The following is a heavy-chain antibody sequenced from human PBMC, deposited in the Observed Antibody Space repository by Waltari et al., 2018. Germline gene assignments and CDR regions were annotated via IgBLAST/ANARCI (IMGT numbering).Heavy chain of an antibody. CDR3: ARGSVSGSSNYYYYYMDI. Sequence: EVHLVESGGGLVQSGGSLRLSCAASGFTFSSYYMNWVRQAPGKGLEWISYISVISSTIYYADSVKGRFTISRDNAKNSLYLQMNSLRAEDAAVYYCARGSVSGSSNYYYYYMDIWGKGTTVSVSS. CDR2: ISVISSTI. CDR1: GFTFSSYY. D-gene: IGHD6-13*01. J-gene: IGHJ6*03. V-gene: IGHV3-48*04.